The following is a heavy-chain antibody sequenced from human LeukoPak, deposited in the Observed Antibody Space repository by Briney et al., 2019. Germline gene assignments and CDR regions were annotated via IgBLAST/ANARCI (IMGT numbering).Heavy chain of an antibody. D-gene: IGHD2-15*01. V-gene: IGHV4-39*07. CDR1: GDSVSSSNYF. Sequence: SETLSLTCSVSGDSVSSSNYFWGWIRQPPGEGLEWIADIHNGETTYYNPSLKSRVTISVDTSGNQLSLKLTSVTTADTAVYYCARENYCSGGSCSVGVFDIWGQGTGVTVAS. J-gene: IGHJ3*02. CDR3: ARENYCSGGSCSVGVFDI. CDR2: IHNGETT.